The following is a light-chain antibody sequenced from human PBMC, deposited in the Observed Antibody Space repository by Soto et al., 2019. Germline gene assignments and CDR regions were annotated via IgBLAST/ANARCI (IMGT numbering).Light chain of an antibody. Sequence: EIVMTQSPATLSVSPGERATLSCRASQSVNSNLAWYQRKRGQAPRLLIFYASTRAPGIPSGFSGSGSGTEFTLTISSLQSEDFAVYYCQPYNTWPWTFGQGTEVDIK. V-gene: IGKV3-15*01. CDR1: QSVNSN. CDR2: YAS. J-gene: IGKJ1*01. CDR3: QPYNTWPWT.